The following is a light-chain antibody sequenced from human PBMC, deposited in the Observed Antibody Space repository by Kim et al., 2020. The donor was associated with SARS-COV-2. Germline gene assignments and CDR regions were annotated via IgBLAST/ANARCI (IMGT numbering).Light chain of an antibody. CDR1: LSVLGSTGYDW. CDR3: MRALQTPLT. J-gene: IGKJ1*01. CDR2: LSS. V-gene: IGKV2-28*01. Sequence: PAVHSCESSLSVLGSTGYDWFEWYLQRPGQSQQLLIYLSSMRASGGPDRFSGSGTGTDFRMSKSKVEAEDVGVYICMRALQTPLTFGQGTKVDIK.